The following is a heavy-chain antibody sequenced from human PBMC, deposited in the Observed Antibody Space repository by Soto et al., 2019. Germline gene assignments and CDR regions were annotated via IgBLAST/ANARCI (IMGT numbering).Heavy chain of an antibody. CDR2: IYYSGST. V-gene: IGHV4-61*01. J-gene: IGHJ4*02. D-gene: IGHD3-22*01. Sequence: PSETLSLTCTVSGGSVSSGIYYWSWIRQPPGKGLEWIGYIYYSGSTNYNPSLKSRVTISVDTSKNQFSLKLSSVTAADTAVYYCARGSPYYYDSSGLGYWGQGTLVTVSS. CDR3: ARGSPYYYDSSGLGY. CDR1: GGSVSSGIYY.